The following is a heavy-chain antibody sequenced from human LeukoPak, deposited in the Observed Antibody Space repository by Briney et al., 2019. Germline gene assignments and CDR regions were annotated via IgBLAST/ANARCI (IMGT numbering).Heavy chain of an antibody. CDR1: GGSISSGGYN. CDR2: IYYSGST. V-gene: IGHV4-31*03. J-gene: IGHJ4*02. D-gene: IGHD3-10*01. CDR3: ARDEGYGSGSYYMAY. Sequence: SETLSLTCTVSGGSISSGGYNWNWIRQHPGKGLEWIGYIYYSGSTSYNPSLKSRVIISIDRSKNQFSLKLSSVTAADSAVYYCARDEGYGSGSYYMAYWGQGTLVTVSS.